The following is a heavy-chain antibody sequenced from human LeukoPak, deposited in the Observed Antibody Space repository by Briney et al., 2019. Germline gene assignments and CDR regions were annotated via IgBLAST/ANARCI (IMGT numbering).Heavy chain of an antibody. V-gene: IGHV4-39*07. J-gene: IGHJ4*02. Sequence: SETLSLTCTVSGGSISSSSYYWGWIRQPPGKGLEWIGSIYYTRSTYYNPSLKSRVTISVDTSKNQFSLKPSSVTAADTAVYYCARSLKGYVSRWGQGTLVTVSS. CDR3: ARSLKGYVSR. CDR2: IYYTRST. CDR1: GGSISSSSYY. D-gene: IGHD3-10*01.